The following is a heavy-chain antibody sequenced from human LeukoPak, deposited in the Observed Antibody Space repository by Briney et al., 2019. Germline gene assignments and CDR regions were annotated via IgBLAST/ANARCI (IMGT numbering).Heavy chain of an antibody. D-gene: IGHD1-26*01. Sequence: GRSLRLSCVASGFTFSSYGMHWVRQPPGKGLEWVAVISYDGSKTYYADSVKGRFTISRDNSKNTLYLQMNSLRAEDTALYYCARTMYITGSSDFDYWGQGTLVTVSS. CDR2: ISYDGSKT. CDR1: GFTFSSYG. CDR3: ARTMYITGSSDFDY. J-gene: IGHJ4*02. V-gene: IGHV3-30*03.